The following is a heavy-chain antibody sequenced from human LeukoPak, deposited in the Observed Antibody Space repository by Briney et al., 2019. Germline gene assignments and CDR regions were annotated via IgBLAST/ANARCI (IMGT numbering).Heavy chain of an antibody. CDR1: GYTFTSYG. D-gene: IGHD3-9*01. CDR3: ARGGVRYFDWLLRMYYFDY. CDR2: ISAYNGNT. Sequence: GASVKVSCKASGYTFTSYGISWVRQAPGQGLEWMGWISAYNGNTNYAQKLQGRVTMTTDTSTSTAYMELRSLRSDDTAVYYCARGGVRYFDWLLRMYYFDYWGQGTLVTVPS. J-gene: IGHJ4*02. V-gene: IGHV1-18*01.